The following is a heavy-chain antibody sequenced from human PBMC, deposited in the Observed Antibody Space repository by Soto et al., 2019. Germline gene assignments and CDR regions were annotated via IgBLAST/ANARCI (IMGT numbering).Heavy chain of an antibody. D-gene: IGHD6-19*01. Sequence: ASVKVSCKASGYTFTSYGISWVRQAPGQGLEWMGWISAYNGNTNYAQKLQGRVTMTTDTSTSTAYIELRSLRSDDTAVYYCARDRVSSGWSPFDYWGQGTLVTVSS. V-gene: IGHV1-18*04. CDR3: ARDRVSSGWSPFDY. CDR1: GYTFTSYG. CDR2: ISAYNGNT. J-gene: IGHJ4*02.